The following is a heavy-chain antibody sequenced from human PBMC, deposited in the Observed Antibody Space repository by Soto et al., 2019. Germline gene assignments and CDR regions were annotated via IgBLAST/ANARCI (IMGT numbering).Heavy chain of an antibody. Sequence: SETLSLTCTVSGDSINNYYWSWIRQPPGKTLEWIGYIYYTGSATYNPSLESRVTMSVDASRNQFSLKLSSVNAADTAVYYCAKYRRTAAEGYTLDYWGRGTLVTVSS. CDR2: IYYTGSA. CDR3: AKYRRTAAEGYTLDY. D-gene: IGHD6-13*01. CDR1: GDSINNYY. V-gene: IGHV4-59*01. J-gene: IGHJ4*02.